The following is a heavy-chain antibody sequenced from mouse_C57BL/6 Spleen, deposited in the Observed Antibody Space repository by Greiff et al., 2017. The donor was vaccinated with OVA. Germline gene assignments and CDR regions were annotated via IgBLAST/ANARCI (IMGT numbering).Heavy chain of an antibody. Sequence: EVQLQESGPGLVKPSQSLSLTCSVTGYSITSGYYWNWIRQFPGNKLEWMGYISYDGSNNYNPSLKNRISITRDTSKNQFFLKLNSVTTEDTATYYCARERDGTTGYCDVWGTGTTVTVSS. CDR3: ARERDGTTGYCDV. D-gene: IGHD1-1*01. V-gene: IGHV3-6*01. CDR1: GYSITSGYY. CDR2: ISYDGSN. J-gene: IGHJ1*03.